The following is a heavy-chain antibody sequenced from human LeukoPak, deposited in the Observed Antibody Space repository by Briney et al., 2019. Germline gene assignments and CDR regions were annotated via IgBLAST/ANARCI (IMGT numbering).Heavy chain of an antibody. CDR3: FAAVAVRDY. J-gene: IGHJ4*02. D-gene: IGHD6-19*01. CDR2: ISYDGSNK. CDR1: GFXFSSYA. V-gene: IGHV3-30-3*01. Sequence: GGSLRLSCAASGFXFSSYAIHWVRQAPGKGLEWVAVISYDGSNKYYADSVKGRVTISRDNSKNTLYLQMNSLRAEDTAVYYCFAAVAVRDYWGQGTLVTVSS.